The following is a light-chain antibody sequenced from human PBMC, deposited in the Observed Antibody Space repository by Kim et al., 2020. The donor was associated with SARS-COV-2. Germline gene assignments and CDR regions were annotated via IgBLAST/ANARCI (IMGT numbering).Light chain of an antibody. CDR1: QSVSSY. Sequence: EIVLTQSPATLSLSPGERATLSCRASQSVSSYLAWYQQKPGQAPRLLIYDASNRATGIPARFSGSGSGTDFTLTISSLEPEDFAVYYCQQRSKWPPLTFDGGTKVDIK. CDR3: QQRSKWPPLT. CDR2: DAS. J-gene: IGKJ4*01. V-gene: IGKV3-11*01.